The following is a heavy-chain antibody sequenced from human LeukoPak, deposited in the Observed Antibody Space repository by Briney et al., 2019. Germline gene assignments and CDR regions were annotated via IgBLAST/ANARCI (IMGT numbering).Heavy chain of an antibody. CDR3: ARSVEMGTIKAFDM. V-gene: IGHV4-34*01. CDR1: GASFSVYY. CDR2: INHTGGT. J-gene: IGHJ3*02. D-gene: IGHD5-24*01. Sequence: SETLSLTCAVYGASFSVYYRSWIRQSPGKGLEWIGEINHTGGTAYNPALKSRVTISLDTSKNQFFLRLSSVTAADTAVYYCARSVEMGTIKAFDMWGQGTMVTVSS.